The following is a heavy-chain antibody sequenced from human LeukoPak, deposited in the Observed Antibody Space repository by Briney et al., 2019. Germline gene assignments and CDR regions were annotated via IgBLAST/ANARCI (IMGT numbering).Heavy chain of an antibody. V-gene: IGHV3-21*01. CDR2: ISSSSSYI. D-gene: IGHD2-2*01. CDR3: AKELGYCSSTSCSRYFDL. J-gene: IGHJ2*01. Sequence: PGGSLRLSCAASGFTFSSYSMNWVRQAPGKGLEWVSSISSSSSYIYYADSVKGRFTISRDNAKNSLYLQMNSLRAEDTAVYYCAKELGYCSSTSCSRYFDLWGRGTLVTVSS. CDR1: GFTFSSYS.